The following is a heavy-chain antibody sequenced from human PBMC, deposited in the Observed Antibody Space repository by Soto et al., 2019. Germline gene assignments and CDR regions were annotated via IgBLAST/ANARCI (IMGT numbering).Heavy chain of an antibody. V-gene: IGHV1-69*02. Sequence: QLQLAQSGAEVKNRGPSVKVSCKASEDTFSRATISWVRQAPGQRHEWMGRIIPVLGVENHAQNFQGRVTLTADKSTSTAYLELSSLKSEDTAIYYCASSTAGVYVFHDWGQGTLVTVSS. J-gene: IGHJ4*02. CDR3: ASSTAGVYVFHD. D-gene: IGHD2-8*01. CDR1: EDTFSRAT. CDR2: IIPVLGVE.